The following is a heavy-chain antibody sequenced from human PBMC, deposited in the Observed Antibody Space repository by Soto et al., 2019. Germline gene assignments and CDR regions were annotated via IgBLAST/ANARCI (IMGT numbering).Heavy chain of an antibody. V-gene: IGHV3-74*01. Sequence: GGSLRLSCAGSGFTFSSFWMHWVRQAPGKGLVWVSRINSDGSTTTYADSVKGRFTISRDNAKNTLYLQMNSLIAEDTAVYYCARDDYGDSYDAYDIWGQGTMVTVSS. CDR2: INSDGSTT. D-gene: IGHD4-17*01. CDR3: ARDDYGDSYDAYDI. CDR1: GFTFSSFW. J-gene: IGHJ3*02.